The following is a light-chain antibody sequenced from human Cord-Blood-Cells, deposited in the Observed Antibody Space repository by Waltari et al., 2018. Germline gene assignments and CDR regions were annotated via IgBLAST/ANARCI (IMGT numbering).Light chain of an antibody. CDR1: HSISSY. Sequence: DIQMTQSPSSLSAPVGNRVTITCRASHSISSYLNWYQQKPGKAPKLLIYAASSLQSGVPSRFSGSGSGTDFTLTISSLQPEDFATYYCQQSYSTPPITFGQGTRLEIK. J-gene: IGKJ5*01. V-gene: IGKV1-39*01. CDR3: QQSYSTPPIT. CDR2: AAS.